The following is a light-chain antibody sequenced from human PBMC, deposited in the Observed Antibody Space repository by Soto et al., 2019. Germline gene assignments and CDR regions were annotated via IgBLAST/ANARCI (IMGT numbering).Light chain of an antibody. CDR1: SXDVGAYDY. Sequence: QSALAQPPSASGSPGQSVTISCTGTSXDVGAYDYVSWYQQHPGKAPKLMIYEINKRPSGVPDRFSGSKSGNTASLTVSGLQAEDEADYYCSSFAGSNNFPYVSGTGTKLTVL. CDR3: SSFAGSNNFPYV. V-gene: IGLV2-8*01. J-gene: IGLJ1*01. CDR2: EIN.